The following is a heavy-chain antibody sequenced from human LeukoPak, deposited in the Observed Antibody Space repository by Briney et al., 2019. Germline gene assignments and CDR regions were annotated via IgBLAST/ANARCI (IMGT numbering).Heavy chain of an antibody. D-gene: IGHD6-13*01. CDR1: GYTFTSYV. CDR2: MNPNSGNT. CDR3: ARGPRAAAGVRHLNY. Sequence: GASVKVSCKASGYTFTSYVINWVRQATGQGLEWMGWMNPNSGNTGYAQKFQGRVTMTRNTSISTAYMELSSLRSEGTAVYYCARGPRAAAGVRHLNYWGQGTLVTVSS. V-gene: IGHV1-8*01. J-gene: IGHJ4*02.